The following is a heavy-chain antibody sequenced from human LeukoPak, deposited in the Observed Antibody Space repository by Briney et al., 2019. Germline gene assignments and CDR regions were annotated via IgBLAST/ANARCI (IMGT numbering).Heavy chain of an antibody. CDR2: IKQDGSEK. V-gene: IGHV3-7*01. CDR1: GFTFSSYW. D-gene: IGHD2-15*01. CDR3: ASVDVVVVAATRQRTINYYYYGMDV. Sequence: GGSLRLSCAASGFTFSSYWMSWVRQAPGKGLEGVANIKQDGSEKYYVDSVKGRFTISRDNAKNSLYLQMNSLRAEDTAVYYCASVDVVVVAATRQRTINYYYYGMDVWGQGTTVTVSS. J-gene: IGHJ6*02.